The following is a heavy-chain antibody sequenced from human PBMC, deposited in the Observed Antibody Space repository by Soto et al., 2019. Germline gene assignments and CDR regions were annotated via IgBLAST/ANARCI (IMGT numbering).Heavy chain of an antibody. J-gene: IGHJ5*02. CDR3: ARDLAAGYP. D-gene: IGHD6-25*01. CDR1: GYTFTHYY. CDR2: INPASGST. V-gene: IGHV1-46*01. Sequence: QVQLVQSGAEVKKPGASVKLSCRTSGYTFTHYYIHWVRQAPGQGLEWLAIINPASGSTNYAQDFLGRGTLTMDTSTTTVYMELSGLRAEDTAIFFCARDLAAGYPWGQGTLVTVSS.